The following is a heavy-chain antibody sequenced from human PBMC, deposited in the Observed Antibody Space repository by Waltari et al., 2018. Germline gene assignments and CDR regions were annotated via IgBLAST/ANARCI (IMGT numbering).Heavy chain of an antibody. V-gene: IGHV3-21*02. CDR2: ISSMNSYL. Sequence: EMQLVESGGGLAKPGGSLRLSCVTSGFIFSSYTITWVRQAPGKELEWVSSISSMNSYLYYADSVRGRFTISRDSAKNSVDLQMNSLRVEDTGFYYCARFATTPYGGDTPTVWYFDLWGRGTLVTVSS. CDR3: ARFATTPYGGDTPTVWYFDL. D-gene: IGHD5-18*01. CDR1: GFIFSSYT. J-gene: IGHJ2*01.